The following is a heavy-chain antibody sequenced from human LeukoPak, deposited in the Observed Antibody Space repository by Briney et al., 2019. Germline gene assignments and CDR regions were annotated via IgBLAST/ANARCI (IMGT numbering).Heavy chain of an antibody. CDR3: ARELLDPRGYYYYYMDV. D-gene: IGHD2-2*02. CDR2: ISAYNGNT. J-gene: IGHJ6*03. V-gene: IGHV1-18*01. CDR1: GYTFTSYG. Sequence: ASVKVSCKASGYTFTSYGISWVRQAPGQGLEWMGWISAYNGNTNYAQKLQGRVTMTTDTSTSTAYMELRSLRSDDTAVYYCARELLDPRGYYYYYMDVWGKGTTVTISS.